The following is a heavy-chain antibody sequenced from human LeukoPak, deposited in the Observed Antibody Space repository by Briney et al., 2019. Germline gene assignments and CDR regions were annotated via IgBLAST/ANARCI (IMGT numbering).Heavy chain of an antibody. CDR3: ARYDGGSGPFDY. V-gene: IGHV3-23*01. CDR1: GFTFSSYA. CDR2: ISGSGVST. J-gene: IGHJ4*02. Sequence: PGGSLRLSCAASGFTFSSYAMSWVRQAPGKGLEWVSAISGSGVSTYYADSVKGRFTISRDNSKNTLYLQMNSLRAEDTAVYYCARYDGGSGPFDYWGQGTLVTVSS. D-gene: IGHD3-10*01.